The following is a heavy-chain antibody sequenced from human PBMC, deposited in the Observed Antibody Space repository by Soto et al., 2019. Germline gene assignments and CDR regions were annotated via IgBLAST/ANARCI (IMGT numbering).Heavy chain of an antibody. V-gene: IGHV3-15*01. J-gene: IGHJ4*02. CDR2: IKSKTDGGTT. CDR1: GFTFSNAW. CDR3: TRSPMVRGVTRTYYFDY. D-gene: IGHD3-10*01. Sequence: PGGSLRLSCAASGFTFSNAWMSWVRQAPGKELEWVGRIKSKTDGGTTDYAAPVKGRFTISRDDSKNTLYLQMNSLKTEDTAVYYCTRSPMVRGVTRTYYFDYWGQGTLVTVSS.